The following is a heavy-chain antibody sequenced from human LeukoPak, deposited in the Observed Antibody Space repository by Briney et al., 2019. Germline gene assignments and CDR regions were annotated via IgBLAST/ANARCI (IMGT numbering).Heavy chain of an antibody. CDR2: ISYSGST. CDR1: GGPISSYY. Sequence: PSETLSLTCTVSGGPISSYYWNWIRQPPGKGLEWIGYISYSGSTNYNPSLKSRVTISVDKSKNQFSLKLSSATAADTAVYYCARGSGNSGYFDYWGQGTLVTVSS. J-gene: IGHJ4*02. D-gene: IGHD1-26*01. V-gene: IGHV4-59*01. CDR3: ARGSGNSGYFDY.